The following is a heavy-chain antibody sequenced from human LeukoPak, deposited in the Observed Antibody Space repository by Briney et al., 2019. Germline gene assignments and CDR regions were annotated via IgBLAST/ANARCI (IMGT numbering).Heavy chain of an antibody. CDR3: ARDGRRYYGSGSYFLDWIDP. CDR1: GFNFDDYG. J-gene: IGHJ5*02. D-gene: IGHD3-10*01. V-gene: IGHV3-20*04. Sequence: GGSLRLSCAVSGFNFDDYGMSWVRQAPGKGLEWVSGINWNGRAIGYADPVKGRFTISRDNAKSSLYLEMSTLRAEDTALYYCARDGRRYYGSGSYFLDWIDPWGQGTLVIVSS. CDR2: INWNGRAI.